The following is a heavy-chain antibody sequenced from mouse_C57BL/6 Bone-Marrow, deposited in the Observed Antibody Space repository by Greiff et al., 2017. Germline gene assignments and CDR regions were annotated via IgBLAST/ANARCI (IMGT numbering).Heavy chain of an antibody. Sequence: EVKLMESGGDLVKPGGSLKLSCAASGFTFSSYGMSWVRQTPDKRLEWVATISSGGSYTYYPDSVKVRFTISRDNAKNTRYLQMSSLKSEDTAMDYCARQAWFAYWGQGTLVTVSA. J-gene: IGHJ3*01. CDR3: ARQAWFAY. CDR1: GFTFSSYG. V-gene: IGHV5-6*01. CDR2: ISSGGSYT.